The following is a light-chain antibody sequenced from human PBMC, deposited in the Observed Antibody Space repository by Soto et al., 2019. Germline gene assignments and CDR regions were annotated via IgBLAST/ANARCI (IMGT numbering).Light chain of an antibody. J-gene: IGKJ1*01. CDR2: KAS. V-gene: IGKV1-5*03. Sequence: DIQMTQSPSTLPASVGDRVTITCRASQSISSWLAWYQQKPGKAPKLLIFKASSLDSGVSSRFSGSGSGTEFTLTISSLLPDDFATYYCQQYNSYPWTFGQGTKVDIK. CDR1: QSISSW. CDR3: QQYNSYPWT.